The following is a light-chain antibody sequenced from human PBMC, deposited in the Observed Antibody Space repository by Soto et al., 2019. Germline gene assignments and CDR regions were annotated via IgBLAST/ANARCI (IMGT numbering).Light chain of an antibody. CDR3: QQYNNWPIT. CDR1: QSVDSL. J-gene: IGKJ5*01. CDR2: RAS. Sequence: EIVMTQSPSTLSVSPGETSTLSFKTSQSVDSLLAWYQQKPGQAPRLLIYRASTRTTGIPARFSGSGSGTEFTLTINSLQSEDFAVYYCQQYNNWPITFGQGTRLEI. V-gene: IGKV3-15*01.